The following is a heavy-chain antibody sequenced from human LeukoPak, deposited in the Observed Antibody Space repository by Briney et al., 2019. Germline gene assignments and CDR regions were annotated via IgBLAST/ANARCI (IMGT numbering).Heavy chain of an antibody. CDR3: AREEGYYGSGSYYNVLDYYYYYMDV. D-gene: IGHD3-10*01. CDR1: GYTFTGYY. V-gene: IGHV1-2*02. J-gene: IGHJ6*03. CDR2: INPNSGGT. Sequence: ASVKVSCKASGYTFTGYYMHWVRQAPGQGLEWMGWINPNSGGTNYAQKFQGRVTMTRDTSTSTAYMELRSLRSDDTAVYYCAREEGYYGSGSYYNVLDYYYYYMDVWGKGTTVTISS.